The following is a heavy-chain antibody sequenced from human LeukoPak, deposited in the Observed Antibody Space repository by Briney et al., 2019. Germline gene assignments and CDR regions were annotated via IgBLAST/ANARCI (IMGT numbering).Heavy chain of an antibody. CDR3: ARGHILRGDI. V-gene: IGHV1-18*03. CDR2: TSAYNGNT. J-gene: IGHJ3*02. D-gene: IGHD3-9*01. CDR1: GYTFLNYG. Sequence: GASVKVSCTASGYTFLNYGIHWVRQAPGQGLEWMGWTSAYNGNTIYAQNFQGRVTMTTDTSTMTVYMELRSLRSDDMALYYCARGHILRGDIWGPGTMVTVSS.